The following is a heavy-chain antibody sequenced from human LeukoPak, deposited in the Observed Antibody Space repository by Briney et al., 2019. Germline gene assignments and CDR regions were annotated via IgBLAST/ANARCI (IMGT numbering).Heavy chain of an antibody. J-gene: IGHJ4*02. CDR2: VDPEDGEI. Sequence: VASVKVSCKVSGYTLAELSMHWVRQAPGKGLEWMGGVDPEDGEIIYAQTFQGRVTMTEDTSTDTAYMNLSSLKSEDTAVYYCAIDVGELLTYWGQGTLVTFSS. V-gene: IGHV1-24*01. CDR1: GYTLAELS. CDR3: AIDVGELLTY. D-gene: IGHD3-16*01.